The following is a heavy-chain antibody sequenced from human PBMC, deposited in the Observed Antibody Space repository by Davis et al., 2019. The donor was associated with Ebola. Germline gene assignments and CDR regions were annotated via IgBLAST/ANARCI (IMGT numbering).Heavy chain of an antibody. CDR3: ARDPTRTYYDFWSGSSDYYYGMDV. J-gene: IGHJ6*02. V-gene: IGHV3-64*04. Sequence: PGGSLRLSCSASGFTFSSYAMHWVRQAPGKGLEYVSAISSNGGSTYYADSVKGRFTISRDNTKNSLYLQMNSLRAEDTAVYYCARDPTRTYYDFWSGSSDYYYGMDVWGQGTTVTVSS. CDR1: GFTFSSYA. CDR2: ISSNGGST. D-gene: IGHD3-3*01.